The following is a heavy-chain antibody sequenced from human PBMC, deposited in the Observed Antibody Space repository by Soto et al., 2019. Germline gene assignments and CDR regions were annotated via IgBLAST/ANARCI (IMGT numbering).Heavy chain of an antibody. Sequence: SETLSLTCTVSGVSISSSNYHWGWIRQPPGKRLEWIGEINHSGSTNYNPSLKSRVTISVDTSKNQFSLKLSSVTAADTAVYYCARVGTSHWFDYWGQGTLVTVSS. CDR2: INHSGST. CDR1: GVSISSSNYH. D-gene: IGHD2-2*01. CDR3: ARVGTSHWFDY. J-gene: IGHJ4*02. V-gene: IGHV4-39*07.